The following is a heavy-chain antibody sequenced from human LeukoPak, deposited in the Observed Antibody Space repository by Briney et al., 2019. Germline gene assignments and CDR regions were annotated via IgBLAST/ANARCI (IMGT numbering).Heavy chain of an antibody. V-gene: IGHV4-34*01. Sequence: SETLSLTCGFYGGSFSGYYLSWIRQPPGKGLEWIGEIYHSGSTNYNLSLKSRVTISIDTSKNQFSLRLTSVTAADTAVYYCATSGWSGGGGFDPWRQGALVTVSS. CDR3: ATSGWSGGGGFDP. CDR1: GGSFSGYY. D-gene: IGHD3-3*01. CDR2: IYHSGST. J-gene: IGHJ5*02.